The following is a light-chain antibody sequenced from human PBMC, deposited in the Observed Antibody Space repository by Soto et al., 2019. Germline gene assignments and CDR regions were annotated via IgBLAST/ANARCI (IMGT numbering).Light chain of an antibody. J-gene: IGKJ5*01. V-gene: IGKV1-12*01. CDR1: QGINSW. CDR2: DAS. CDR3: EQVSSFPIT. Sequence: DIQMTQSPSSVVASVGRSRTSTSRASQGINSWLAWYQQKPGEAAKLLIYDASSLQSGVPSRFSGSGSGTDFTLAISSLQPEDFATYYCEQVSSFPITVGRGTRLEIK.